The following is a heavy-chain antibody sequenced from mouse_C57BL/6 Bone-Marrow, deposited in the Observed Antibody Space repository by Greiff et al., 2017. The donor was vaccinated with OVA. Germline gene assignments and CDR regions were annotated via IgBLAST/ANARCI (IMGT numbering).Heavy chain of an antibody. V-gene: IGHV5-2*03. Sequence: EVKVEESGGGLVQPGESLKLSCESNEYEFPSHDMSWVRKTPEKRLELVAAINSDGGSTYYPDTMERRFIISRDNTKKTLYLQMSSLRSEDTALYYCARHDGSSRGNYFDYWGQGTTLTVSS. J-gene: IGHJ2*01. CDR3: ARHDGSSRGNYFDY. CDR1: EYEFPSHD. CDR2: INSDGGST. D-gene: IGHD1-1*01.